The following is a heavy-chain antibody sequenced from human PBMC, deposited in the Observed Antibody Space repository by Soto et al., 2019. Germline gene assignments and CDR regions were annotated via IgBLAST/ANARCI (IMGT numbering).Heavy chain of an antibody. CDR2: VRDSGGGT. CDR1: GFTFNNYA. J-gene: IGHJ4*01. D-gene: IGHD6-13*01. CDR3: AKGGAEQPVRVDFDY. Sequence: EVQLLESGGALLQPGGSLRLSCAASGFTFNNYAMTWVRQAPGKGLEWVSSVRDSGGGTYYADSVKGRFTISRDNSMKTLHMETIQLRAVGRGGACGAKGGAEQPVRVDFDYWGHGNLVTVPS. V-gene: IGHV3-23*01.